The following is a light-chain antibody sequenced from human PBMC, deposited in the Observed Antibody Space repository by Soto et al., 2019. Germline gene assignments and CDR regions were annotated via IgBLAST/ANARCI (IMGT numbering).Light chain of an antibody. CDR1: SSDVGSYNL. J-gene: IGLJ1*01. CDR3: CSYAGSYTLV. V-gene: IGLV2-11*01. CDR2: DVS. Sequence: QSVLTQPASVSGSPGQSITISCTGTSSDVGSYNLVSWYQQHPGKAPKLMIYDVSKRPSGVPDRFSDSKSGNTASLTISGLQAEDEADYYCCSYAGSYTLVFGTGTKLTVL.